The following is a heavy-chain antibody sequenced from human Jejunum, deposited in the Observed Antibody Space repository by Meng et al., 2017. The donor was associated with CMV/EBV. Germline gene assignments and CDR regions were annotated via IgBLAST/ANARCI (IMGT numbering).Heavy chain of an antibody. CDR3: AKVVGYDFWRPNWFDP. D-gene: IGHD3-3*01. J-gene: IGHJ5*02. CDR2: IYSGGNT. Sequence: GFAFSGYEMNWVRQAPGKGLEWVSLIYSGGNTYHADSVKGRFTISRDNSKNTLYLQMNSLRAEDTAVYYCAKVVGYDFWRPNWFDPWGQGTLVTVSS. CDR1: GFAFSGYE. V-gene: IGHV3-53*01.